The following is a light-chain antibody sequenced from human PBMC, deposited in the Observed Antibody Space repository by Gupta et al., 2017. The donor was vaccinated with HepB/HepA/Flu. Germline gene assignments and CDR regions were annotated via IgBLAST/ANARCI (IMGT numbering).Light chain of an antibody. CDR2: GTS. CDR1: QSFSRTF. J-gene: IGKJ4*01. Sequence: EIVLTQSPCTLSLSPGERATLSCRASQSFSRTFLAWYQQKAGQAPRLLIYGTSSRATGIPDRFSGSGSGTDFTLTISRLEPEDFAVYYCQQYGGSPLTFGGGTKVEIK. V-gene: IGKV3-20*01. CDR3: QQYGGSPLT.